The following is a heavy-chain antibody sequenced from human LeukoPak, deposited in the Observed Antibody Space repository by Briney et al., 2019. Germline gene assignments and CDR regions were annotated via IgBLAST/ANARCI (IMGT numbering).Heavy chain of an antibody. D-gene: IGHD6-19*01. V-gene: IGHV1-2*02. Sequence: ASVKVSCKASGYTFTGYYMHWVRQAPGQGLEWMGWINPNSGGTNYAQKFQGRVTMTRDTSISTAYMELSRLRSDDTAVYYCARAVFIAVAGTDAFDIWGQGTMVTVSS. J-gene: IGHJ3*02. CDR1: GYTFTGYY. CDR2: INPNSGGT. CDR3: ARAVFIAVAGTDAFDI.